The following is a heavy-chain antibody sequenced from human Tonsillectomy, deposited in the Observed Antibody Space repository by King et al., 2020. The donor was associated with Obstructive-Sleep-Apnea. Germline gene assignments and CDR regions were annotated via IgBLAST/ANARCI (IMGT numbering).Heavy chain of an antibody. V-gene: IGHV3-15*01. CDR2: IKSKTDGGTT. J-gene: IGHJ6*02. CDR1: GFTFSNAW. Sequence: VQLVESGGGLVKPGGSLRLSCAASGFTFSNAWMSWVRQAPGKGLEWVGRIKSKTDGGTTDYAAPVKGRFTISRDDSKNTLYLQMNSLKTEDTAVDYCTTDPVWELLPYYYYGMDVWGQGTTVTVSS. D-gene: IGHD1-26*01. CDR3: TTDPVWELLPYYYYGMDV.